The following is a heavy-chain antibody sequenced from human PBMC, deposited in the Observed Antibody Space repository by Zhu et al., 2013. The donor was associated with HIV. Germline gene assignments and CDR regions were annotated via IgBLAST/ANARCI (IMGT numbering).Heavy chain of an antibody. V-gene: IGHV1-8*01. J-gene: IGHJ3*02. D-gene: IGHD3-10*02. CDR1: GYTFTSYD. Sequence: QVQLVQSGAEVMKPGTSVKVSCKASGYTFTSYDIHWVRQATGQGLEWMGWMNPKSGNTGYAQKFQGRVTMTRNTSITTAYMELSSLRSDDTAVYYCATKYYDRAFDIWGQGTMVTVSS. CDR2: MNPKSGNT. CDR3: ATKYYDRAFDI.